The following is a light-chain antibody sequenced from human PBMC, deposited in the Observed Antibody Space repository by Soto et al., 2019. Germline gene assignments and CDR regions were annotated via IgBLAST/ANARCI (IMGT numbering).Light chain of an antibody. V-gene: IGKV3-20*01. CDR2: ATS. CDR3: QQYFASSWT. CDR1: QSIANRY. J-gene: IGKJ1*01. Sequence: EIVLTQSPGTLSSSPGERATLSCRASQSIANRYFAWYQHKPGQAPRLLIYATSSRATGIPDRFGGSGSGTDFTLTINGLEPEDFAVYYCQQYFASSWTFGQGTKVDIK.